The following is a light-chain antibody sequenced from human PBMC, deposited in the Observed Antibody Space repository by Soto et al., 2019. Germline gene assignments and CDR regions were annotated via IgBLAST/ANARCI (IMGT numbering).Light chain of an antibody. CDR1: NSNIGNNY. J-gene: IGLJ3*02. CDR2: RDD. CDR3: AAWDDSLSGPV. V-gene: IGLV1-47*01. Sequence: QSVLTQPPSASGSPGQRVTISCSGTNSNIGNNYVYWYRQLPGTAPKLLIYRDDQRPSGVPNRFSGSKSGTSASLAISGLRSEDEADYYCAAWDDSLSGPVFGGGTKLTVL.